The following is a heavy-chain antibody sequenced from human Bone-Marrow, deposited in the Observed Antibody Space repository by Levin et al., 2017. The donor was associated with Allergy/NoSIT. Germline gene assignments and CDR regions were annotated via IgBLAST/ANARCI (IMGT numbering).Heavy chain of an antibody. CDR1: GFTFSSYA. CDR3: ARGKMVRGVLDY. J-gene: IGHJ4*02. CDR2: ISYDGSNK. Sequence: GESLKISCAASGFTFSSYAMHWVRQAPGKGLEWVAVISYDGSNKYYADSVKGRFTISRDNSKNTLYLQMNSLRAEDTAVYYCARGKMVRGVLDYWGQGTLVTVSS. V-gene: IGHV3-30-3*01. D-gene: IGHD3-10*01.